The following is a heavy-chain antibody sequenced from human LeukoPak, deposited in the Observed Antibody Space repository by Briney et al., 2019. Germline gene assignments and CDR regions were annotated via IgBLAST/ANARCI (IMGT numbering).Heavy chain of an antibody. CDR1: GGTFSSYA. Sequence: SVKVSCKASGGTFSSYAISWVRQAPGQGLEWMGGIIPIFGTANYAQKFQGRVTITADKSTSTAYMELSSLRSEDTAVYYCARDSSSYYQLRVWFDPWGQGTLVTVPS. CDR3: ARDSSSYYQLRVWFDP. CDR2: IIPIFGTA. V-gene: IGHV1-69*06. J-gene: IGHJ5*02. D-gene: IGHD3-22*01.